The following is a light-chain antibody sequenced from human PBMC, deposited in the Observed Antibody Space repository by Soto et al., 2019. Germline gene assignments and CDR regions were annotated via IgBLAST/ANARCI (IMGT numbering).Light chain of an antibody. CDR2: MVS. J-gene: IGLJ1*01. CDR1: SSDVGNYNY. CDR3: TSPTPGSLDV. V-gene: IGLV2-14*01. Sequence: SALTQPASVSGSPGQSITISCTGTSSDVGNYNYVSWYQQYPGRVPKLLIYMVSNRPSGVSNRFSGSKSGNTASLTISGLQAEDEADYFCTSPTPGSLDVFGTGTKVTVL.